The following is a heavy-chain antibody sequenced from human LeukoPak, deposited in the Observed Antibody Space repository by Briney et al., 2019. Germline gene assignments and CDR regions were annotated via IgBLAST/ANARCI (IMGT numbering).Heavy chain of an antibody. CDR1: GFTFSSYG. J-gene: IGHJ4*02. CDR2: VSGSGGST. V-gene: IGHV3-23*01. Sequence: GGSLRLSCAASGFTFSSYGMSWVRQAPGKGLEWVSVVSGSGGSTYYADSVKGRFTISRDNSKNSLYLQMNSLTAADTAVYYCAKDRSIGTYYTFDHWGQGTLVTVSS. D-gene: IGHD1-26*01. CDR3: AKDRSIGTYYTFDH.